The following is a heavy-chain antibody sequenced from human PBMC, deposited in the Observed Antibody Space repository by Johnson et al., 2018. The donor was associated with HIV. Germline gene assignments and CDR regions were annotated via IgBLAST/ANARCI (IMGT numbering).Heavy chain of an antibody. J-gene: IGHJ3*02. CDR1: GFTFSSYA. D-gene: IGHD6-6*01. CDR2: ISYDGSKI. Sequence: QVQLVESGGGVVQPGRSLRLSCAVSGFTFSSYAMHWVRQAPGKGLEWVALISYDGSKIFYADSVKGRFTISRDNSKNTLFLQMNSLRAEDTALYYSARGGSEYNSPLGVGYAFDMWGEGTMVTVSS. V-gene: IGHV3-30*04. CDR3: ARGGSEYNSPLGVGYAFDM.